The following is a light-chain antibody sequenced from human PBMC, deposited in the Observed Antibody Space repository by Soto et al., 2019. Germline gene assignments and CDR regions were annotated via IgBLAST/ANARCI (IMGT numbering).Light chain of an antibody. CDR1: QSISIW. Sequence: DIQMTQSPSTLSASVGDRVTITCRASQSISIWLAWYQQKPGKAPKLLIYKASSLESGVPSRFSGSGSGTEFTLTISSLQPDDFATYYCQQYNSYSETFGQGTKVDIK. V-gene: IGKV1-5*03. CDR3: QQYNSYSET. CDR2: KAS. J-gene: IGKJ1*01.